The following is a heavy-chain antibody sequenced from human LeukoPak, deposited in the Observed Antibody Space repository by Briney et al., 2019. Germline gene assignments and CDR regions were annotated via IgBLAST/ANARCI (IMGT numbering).Heavy chain of an antibody. Sequence: GGSLRLSCATSGLTFTKAWMTWVRQAPGEGLEWVGRIKSNSDGGTTDYAAPVKGRFTISRDDSKNTLYLQMNSLKTEDTAVYYCTTNPYDRSGYHIWGQGTMVTVSS. CDR1: GLTFTKAW. CDR3: TTNPYDRSGYHI. J-gene: IGHJ3*02. D-gene: IGHD3-22*01. CDR2: IKSNSDGGTT. V-gene: IGHV3-15*01.